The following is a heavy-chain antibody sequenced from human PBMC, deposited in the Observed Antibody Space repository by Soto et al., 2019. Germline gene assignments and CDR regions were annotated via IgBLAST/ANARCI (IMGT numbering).Heavy chain of an antibody. CDR2: ISYSGSA. CDR1: GGSISSGDYF. CDR3: ARDSTVTYFDF. D-gene: IGHD4-17*01. Sequence: QVQLQESGPGLVKPSQTLSLTCTVSGGSISSGDYFWSWIRQPPGKGLEWIGYISYSGSAYYNPSLKSRVTISVDTSITQFSLKLNSVTAADTAVYFCARDSTVTYFDFRGQGTLVTVSS. J-gene: IGHJ4*02. V-gene: IGHV4-30-4*01.